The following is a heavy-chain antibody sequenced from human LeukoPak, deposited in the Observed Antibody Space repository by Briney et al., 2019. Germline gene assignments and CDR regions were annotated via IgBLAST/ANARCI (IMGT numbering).Heavy chain of an antibody. J-gene: IGHJ4*02. D-gene: IGHD6-13*01. V-gene: IGHV4-59*01. Sequence: PSETLSLTCTVSGDSITNYYWNWIRQPAGKGLEWIGYIYYSGSTNYNPSLKSRVTISVDTSKNQFSLKLSSVTAADTAVYYCAISGFSYSSSWAYFDYWGQGTLVTVSS. CDR3: AISGFSYSSSWAYFDY. CDR1: GDSITNYY. CDR2: IYYSGST.